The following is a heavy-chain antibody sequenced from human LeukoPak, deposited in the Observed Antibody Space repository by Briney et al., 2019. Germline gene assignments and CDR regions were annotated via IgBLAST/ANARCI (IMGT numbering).Heavy chain of an antibody. V-gene: IGHV4-38-2*02. CDR1: NYPITFSYY. D-gene: IGHD1-20*01. J-gene: IGHJ5*02. CDR3: ARDHTTLTGHIQYFDP. Sequence: SETLSLTCTVSNYPITFSYYWGWIRQSPGKGLEWIGSIYLSGGSTFYNPSLESRLTMSVDTSKNQISLQMRSVTAEDTAVYYCARDHTTLTGHIQYFDPWGRGTLVTVSS. CDR2: IYLSGGST.